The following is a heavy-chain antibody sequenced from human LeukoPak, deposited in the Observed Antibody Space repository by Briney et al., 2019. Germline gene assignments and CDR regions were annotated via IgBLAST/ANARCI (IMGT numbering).Heavy chain of an antibody. J-gene: IGHJ5*02. CDR2: IYHSGST. CDR3: ARGLIAAAGVNWFDP. CDR1: GYSISSSYY. Sequence: SETLSLTCAVSGYSISSSYYWGWIRQPPGKGLEWIGSIYHSGSTYYNPSLKSRVTISVDTSKNQFSLKLSSVTAADTAVYYCARGLIAAAGVNWFDPWGQGTLVTVSS. V-gene: IGHV4-38-2*01. D-gene: IGHD6-13*01.